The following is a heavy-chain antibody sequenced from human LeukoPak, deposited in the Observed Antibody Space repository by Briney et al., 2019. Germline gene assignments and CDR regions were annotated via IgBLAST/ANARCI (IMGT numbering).Heavy chain of an antibody. V-gene: IGHV4-59*01. D-gene: IGHD5-12*01. CDR3: ARGYSGYDSS. J-gene: IGHJ4*02. CDR1: GGSIRSYY. Sequence: PSETLSLTCTVFGGSIRSYYWSWIRQPPGKGLEWIGYIYYSGSTNYNPSLKSRVTISVDTSKNQFSLKLSSVTAADTAVYYCARGYSGYDSSWGQGTLVTVSS. CDR2: IYYSGST.